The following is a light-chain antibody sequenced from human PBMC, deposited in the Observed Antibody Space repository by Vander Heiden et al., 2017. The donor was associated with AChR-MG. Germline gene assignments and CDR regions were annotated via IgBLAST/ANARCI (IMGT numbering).Light chain of an antibody. J-gene: IGLJ2*01. CDR1: KLGDKY. V-gene: IGLV3-1*01. CDR2: KDS. CDR3: QAWDSSTEV. Sequence: SYALTQPPSVSVSPGQTASIPCSGDKLGDKYACWYQQKPGQSLVMVIYKDSKRPSGIPERFSGSNSGNTATLTISGTQAMDEADYYCQAWDSSTEVFGGGTKLTVL.